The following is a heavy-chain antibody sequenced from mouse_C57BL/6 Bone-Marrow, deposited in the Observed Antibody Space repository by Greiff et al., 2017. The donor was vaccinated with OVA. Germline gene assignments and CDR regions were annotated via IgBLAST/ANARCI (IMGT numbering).Heavy chain of an antibody. CDR3: ASIQRAMDY. Sequence: VQLQQPGAELVKPGASVKLSCKASGYTFTSYWMQWVKQRPGQGLEWIGEIDPSDSYTNYNQKFKGKATLTVDTSSSTAYMHLSSLTSEDSAVYYCASIQRAMDYWGQGTSVTVSS. V-gene: IGHV1-50*01. CDR1: GYTFTSYW. CDR2: IDPSDSYT. J-gene: IGHJ4*01. D-gene: IGHD2-3*01.